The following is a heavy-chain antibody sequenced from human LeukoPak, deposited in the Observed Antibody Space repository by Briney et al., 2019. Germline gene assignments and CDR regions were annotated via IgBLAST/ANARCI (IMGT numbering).Heavy chain of an antibody. V-gene: IGHV4-39*02. CDR1: GGSISSSSYY. J-gene: IGHJ5*02. CDR3: TREKRSWFDP. CDR2: IYYSGST. Sequence: SETLSLTCTVSGGSISSSSYYWGWIRQPPGKGLEWIGSIYYSGSTYYNPSLKSRVTISVDTSKNQFSLKLSSVTAADTAVYYCTREKRSWFDPWGQGTLVTVSS.